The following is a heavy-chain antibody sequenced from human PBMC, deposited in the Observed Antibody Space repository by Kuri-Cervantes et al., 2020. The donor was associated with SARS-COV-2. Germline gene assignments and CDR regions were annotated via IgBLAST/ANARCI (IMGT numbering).Heavy chain of an antibody. D-gene: IGHD3-22*01. CDR1: GGSISSYY. J-gene: IGHJ5*02. CDR3: ARLPRLFIWFDP. Sequence: SETLSLTCTVSGGSISSYYWSWIRQPPGKGLEWIGEINHSGSTNYNPSLKSRVTVSVDTSKNQFSLKLSSVTAADTAVYYCARLPRLFIWFDPWGQGTLVTVSS. V-gene: IGHV4-59*08. CDR2: INHSGST.